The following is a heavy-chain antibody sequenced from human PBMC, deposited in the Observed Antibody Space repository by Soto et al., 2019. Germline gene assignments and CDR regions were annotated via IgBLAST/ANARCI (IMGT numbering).Heavy chain of an antibody. CDR1: GYTFTSYG. CDR3: ARVLVFWIGFRDV. Sequence: QVQLVQSGAEVKKPGASVKVSCKASGYTFTSYGISWVRQAPGQGLERMGWISAYNGNTNYAQKLQGRVTKTTDTAARAADMEMRSLKSDDKAVYYFARVLVFWIGFRDVWGQGTTVTVS. CDR2: ISAYNGNT. D-gene: IGHD3-3*01. J-gene: IGHJ6*02. V-gene: IGHV1-18*04.